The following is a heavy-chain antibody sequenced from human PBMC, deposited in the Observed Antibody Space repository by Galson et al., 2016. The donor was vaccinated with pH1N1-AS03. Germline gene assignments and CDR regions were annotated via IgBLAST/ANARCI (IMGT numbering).Heavy chain of an antibody. CDR2: ISWNSNKI. D-gene: IGHD3/OR15-3a*01. CDR1: GFRFDDYA. CDR3: IKGGAASADFFDI. V-gene: IGHV3-9*01. J-gene: IGHJ3*02. Sequence: SLRLSCAVSGFRFDDYAMHWVRQAPGKGLEWVSSISWNSNKIDYADSAKGRFTISSDSAKNSLNLQMNSLRAEDTALYYCIKGGAASADFFDIWGQGTMVTVSS.